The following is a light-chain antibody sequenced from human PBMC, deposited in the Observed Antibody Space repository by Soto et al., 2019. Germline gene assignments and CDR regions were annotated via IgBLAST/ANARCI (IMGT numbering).Light chain of an antibody. J-gene: IGKJ2*01. V-gene: IGKV3-20*01. CDR3: QQYGSSPPYT. CDR1: RSFASSY. CDR2: AAS. Sequence: LTQSPGSLPLSPWERATLSCSASRSFASSYLGWYQQKPGQAPRLLLYAASKRATGIPDRFSGSGSGTDFTLTINRLEPEDSAVYYCQQYGSSPPYTFGQGTK.